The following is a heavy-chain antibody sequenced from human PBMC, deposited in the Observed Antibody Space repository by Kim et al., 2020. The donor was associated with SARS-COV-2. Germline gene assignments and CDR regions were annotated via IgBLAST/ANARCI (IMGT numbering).Heavy chain of an antibody. CDR2: SNSDESST. D-gene: IGHD3-16*02. J-gene: IGHJ4*02. Sequence: GGSLRLSCAASGFTFSSYWMHWVRQAQGKGLVWVSRSNSDESSTSYADSEMGRFTISRDNAKNTLYLQMNSLRAEDTAVYYCASVRPEYYDYVWGSYQYWGQGTLVTVSS. V-gene: IGHV3-74*01. CDR1: GFTFSSYW. CDR3: ASVRPEYYDYVWGSYQY.